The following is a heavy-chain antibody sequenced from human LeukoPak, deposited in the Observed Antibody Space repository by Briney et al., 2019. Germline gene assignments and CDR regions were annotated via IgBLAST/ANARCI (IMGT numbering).Heavy chain of an antibody. Sequence: GGSLRLSCAASGFTFSTYSMNWVRQAPGKGLEWVSSISSSRSYIYYADSVKGRFTISRDNAKNSLYPQMNSLRAEDTAVYYCARDLRNYYDTSGYYPNTFDDWGQGTLVTVSS. V-gene: IGHV3-21*01. D-gene: IGHD3-22*01. CDR1: GFTFSTYS. CDR2: ISSSRSYI. CDR3: ARDLRNYYDTSGYYPNTFDD. J-gene: IGHJ4*02.